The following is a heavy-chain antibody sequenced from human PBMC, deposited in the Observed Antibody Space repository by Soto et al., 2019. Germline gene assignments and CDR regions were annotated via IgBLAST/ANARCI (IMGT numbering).Heavy chain of an antibody. Sequence: ASVKVSCKASGYTFTIYAMHWVRQAPGQRLEWMGWINAGNGNTKYSQKFQGRVTITRDTSASTAYMELSSLRSEDTAVYYCARAYYDSSGYYVGPFDYWGQGTLVIVSS. CDR1: GYTFTIYA. V-gene: IGHV1-3*01. CDR2: INAGNGNT. J-gene: IGHJ4*02. CDR3: ARAYYDSSGYYVGPFDY. D-gene: IGHD3-22*01.